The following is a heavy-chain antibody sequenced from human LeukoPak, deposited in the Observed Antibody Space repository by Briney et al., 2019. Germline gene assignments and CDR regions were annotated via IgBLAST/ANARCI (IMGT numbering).Heavy chain of an antibody. J-gene: IGHJ4*02. CDR2: ISSSSTFI. CDR1: GFTFSTYS. CDR3: ARWDRFHGV. Sequence: GGSLRLSCAASGFTFSTYSMNWVRQAPGQGLEWVSSISSSSTFIYYADSVKGRFTISRDNSKNSLYLQMNNLRAEDTAVYYCARWDRFHGVWGQGTLVTVSS. D-gene: IGHD1-14*01. V-gene: IGHV3-21*01.